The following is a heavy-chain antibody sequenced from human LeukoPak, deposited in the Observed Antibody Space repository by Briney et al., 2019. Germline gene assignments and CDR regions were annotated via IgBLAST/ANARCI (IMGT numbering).Heavy chain of an antibody. V-gene: IGHV3-33*01. CDR2: IYYDGSNK. Sequence: EGSLRLSCAASGFTFRSSGMHWVRQPPGKGLEWVAVIYYDGSNKLYADSVKGRFTISRDNSKNMVYLQMNSLRADDTAVYYCARDRSRFVDYWGQGTLVTVSS. D-gene: IGHD3-3*01. CDR3: ARDRSRFVDY. CDR1: GFTFRSSG. J-gene: IGHJ4*02.